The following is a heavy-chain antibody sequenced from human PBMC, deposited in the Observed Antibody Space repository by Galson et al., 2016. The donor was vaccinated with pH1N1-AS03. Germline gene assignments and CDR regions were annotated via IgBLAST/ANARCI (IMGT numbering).Heavy chain of an antibody. CDR1: RGSFGGAY. D-gene: IGHD3-3*01. Sequence: SETLSLTCTVSRGSFGGAYWTWIRQPPGKGLEWIGEIIIGRGLPPTYTPSLKRRVTISIDTSRGELSLKLRSVTAADTGVYYCARGEGFWSDFNREVYFDSWGQGTLVTVSS. CDR3: ARGEGFWSDFNREVYFDS. CDR2: IIIGRGLPP. J-gene: IGHJ4*02. V-gene: IGHV4-34*01.